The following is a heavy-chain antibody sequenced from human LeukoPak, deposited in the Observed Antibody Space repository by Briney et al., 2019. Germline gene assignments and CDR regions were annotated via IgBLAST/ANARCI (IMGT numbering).Heavy chain of an antibody. V-gene: IGHV1-18*01. Sequence: ASVKVSCKASGYTFTSYGISWVRQAPGQGLEWMGWISAYNGNTNYAQKFQGRVTITADKSTSTAYMELSSLRSEDTAVYYCARGDIVVVPGPLDYWGQGTLVTVSS. CDR3: ARGDIVVVPGPLDY. CDR1: GYTFTSYG. D-gene: IGHD2-2*01. CDR2: ISAYNGNT. J-gene: IGHJ4*02.